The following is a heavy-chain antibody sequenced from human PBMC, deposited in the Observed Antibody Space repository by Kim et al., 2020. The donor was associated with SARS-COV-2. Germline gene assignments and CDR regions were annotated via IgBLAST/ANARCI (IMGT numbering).Heavy chain of an antibody. V-gene: IGHV3-33*06. D-gene: IGHD1-26*01. CDR1: GFTFSSYG. Sequence: GGSLRLSCAASGFTFSSYGMHWVRQAPGKGLEWVSVVWCDGSNKYYADSVKGRFTISRDNSKNTLYLQMNSLRAEDTAVYYCAKAHYRQSGSYYFGMDVWGQGTTVTVSS. CDR3: AKAHYRQSGSYYFGMDV. CDR2: VWCDGSNK. J-gene: IGHJ6*02.